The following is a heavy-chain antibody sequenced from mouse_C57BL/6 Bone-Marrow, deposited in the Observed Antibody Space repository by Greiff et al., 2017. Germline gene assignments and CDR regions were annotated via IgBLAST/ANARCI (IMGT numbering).Heavy chain of an antibody. CDR2: ISYDGSN. D-gene: IGHD1-1*01. Sequence: EVKLLESGPGLVKPSQSLSLTCSVTGYSITSGYYWNWIRQFPGNKLEWMGYISYDGSNNYNPSLKNRISITRDTSKNQFFLKLNSVTTEDTATYDCARFTTDYFDYWGQGTTLTVSS. CDR3: ARFTTDYFDY. V-gene: IGHV3-6*01. J-gene: IGHJ2*01. CDR1: GYSITSGYY.